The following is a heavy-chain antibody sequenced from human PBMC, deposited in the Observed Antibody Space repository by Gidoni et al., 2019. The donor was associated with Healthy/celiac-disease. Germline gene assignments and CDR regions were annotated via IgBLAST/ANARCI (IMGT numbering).Heavy chain of an antibody. CDR1: GYPFTGYY. D-gene: IGHD3-9*01. Sequence: QVQLVQSGAEVKKPGASVKVSCKASGYPFTGYYMPWVRQAPGQGLEWMGWINPNSGGTNYAQKFQGRVTMTRDTSISTAYMELSRLRSDDTAVYYCARYFDLIPTPFEPMGATGYYGMDVWGQGTTVTVSS. V-gene: IGHV1-2*02. J-gene: IGHJ6*02. CDR2: INPNSGGT. CDR3: ARYFDLIPTPFEPMGATGYYGMDV.